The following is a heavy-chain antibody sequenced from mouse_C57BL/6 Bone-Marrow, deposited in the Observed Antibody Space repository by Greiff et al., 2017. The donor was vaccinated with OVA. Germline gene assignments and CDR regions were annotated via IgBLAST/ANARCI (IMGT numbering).Heavy chain of an antibody. CDR1: GSSFTGYI. CDR3: ARGGIYYEYDLY. D-gene: IGHD2-4*01. J-gene: IGHJ2*01. CDR2: INPYNGGT. V-gene: IGHV1-25*01. Sequence: VQLQQSGPELVKPGASVKISCKASGSSFTGYIMNLVKQSHGKSLEWICEINPYNGGTKYNQKFKGKATLTVDTSSSTEYMELHSLTSEDSAVYYCARGGIYYEYDLYWGQGTTLTVSS.